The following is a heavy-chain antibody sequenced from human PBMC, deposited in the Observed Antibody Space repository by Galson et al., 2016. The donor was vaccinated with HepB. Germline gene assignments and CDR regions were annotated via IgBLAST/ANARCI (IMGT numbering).Heavy chain of an antibody. D-gene: IGHD3-22*01. Sequence: ETLSLTCTVSGGSLSSASYYWGWIRQPPGKGLEWIGSIYYSGTTHYNPSLKSRVTISVDTSENQFSLKLNSVTAADTAVYYCARSVYNYYDSSGPRADWEFDHWGRGTQVTVAS. V-gene: IGHV4-39*07. CDR2: IYYSGTT. CDR3: ARSVYNYYDSSGPRADWEFDH. J-gene: IGHJ2*01. CDR1: GGSLSSASYY.